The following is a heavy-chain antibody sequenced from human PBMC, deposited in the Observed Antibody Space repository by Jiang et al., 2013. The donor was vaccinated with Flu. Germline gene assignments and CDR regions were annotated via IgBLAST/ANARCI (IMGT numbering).Heavy chain of an antibody. CDR1: GSISSSSYY. Sequence: GSISSSSYYWGWIRQPPGKGLEWIGSIYYSGSTYYNPSLKSRVTISVDTSKNQFSLKLSSVPAADTAVYYCARVEYSSSGVNYYYYYMDVWGKGTTVTVSS. CDR2: IYYSGST. V-gene: IGHV4-39*01. D-gene: IGHD6-6*01. CDR3: ARVEYSSSGVNYYYYYMDV. J-gene: IGHJ6*03.